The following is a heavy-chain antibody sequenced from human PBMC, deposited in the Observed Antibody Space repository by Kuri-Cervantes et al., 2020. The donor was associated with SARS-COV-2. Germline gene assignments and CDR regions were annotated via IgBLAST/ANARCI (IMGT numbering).Heavy chain of an antibody. Sequence: GGSLRLSCAASGFTFSSYAMHWVRQAPGKGLEWVAVISYDGSNKYYADSVKGRFTISRDNSKNTLYLQMNSLRAEDTAVYYCAKVMTTGSYYYYYMDVWGKGTTVTVSS. CDR2: ISYDGSNK. J-gene: IGHJ6*03. D-gene: IGHD4-17*01. V-gene: IGHV3-30*07. CDR3: AKVMTTGSYYYYYMDV. CDR1: GFTFSSYA.